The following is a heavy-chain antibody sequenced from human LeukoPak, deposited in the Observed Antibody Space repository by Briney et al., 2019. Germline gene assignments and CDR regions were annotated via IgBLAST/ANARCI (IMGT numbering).Heavy chain of an antibody. J-gene: IGHJ4*02. Sequence: SETLSLTCTVSGGSISSSSYYWGWIRQPPGKGLEWIGYIYHSGSTYYNPSLKSRVTISVDRSKNQFSLKLSSVTAADTAVYYCASYYDFWSGYSDWGQGTLVTVSS. D-gene: IGHD3-3*01. CDR3: ASYYDFWSGYSD. CDR2: IYHSGST. CDR1: GGSISSSSYY. V-gene: IGHV4-30-2*01.